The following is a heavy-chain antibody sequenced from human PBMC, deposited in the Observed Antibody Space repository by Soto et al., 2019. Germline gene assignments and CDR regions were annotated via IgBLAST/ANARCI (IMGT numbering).Heavy chain of an antibody. D-gene: IGHD2-15*01. Sequence: SETLSLTCTVSGGSIANNNYLWGWVRQPPGRGLEWIGSAAYSGGTYKNPSLKSRVTVSVDTSKNQFSLKLTSVTAADTAVYCCAKVVVGATSHSDFDSWGQGTLVTVSS. V-gene: IGHV4-39*01. CDR2: AAYSGGT. CDR3: AKVVVGATSHSDFDS. CDR1: GGSIANNNYL. J-gene: IGHJ4*02.